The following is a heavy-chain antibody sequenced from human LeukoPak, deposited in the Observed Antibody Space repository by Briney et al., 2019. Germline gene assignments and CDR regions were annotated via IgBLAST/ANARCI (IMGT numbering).Heavy chain of an antibody. Sequence: GGSLRLSCAASGFTFSTYTMNWVRQAPGKGLEWVSTVSDSRDVHYSDSVKGRFTISRDNARNSLYLQMNSLRDEDTAVYYCTRDGLHTAHFDYWGQGTLVTVSS. V-gene: IGHV3-48*02. CDR1: GFTFSTYT. J-gene: IGHJ4*02. D-gene: IGHD5-18*01. CDR2: VSDSRDV. CDR3: TRDGLHTAHFDY.